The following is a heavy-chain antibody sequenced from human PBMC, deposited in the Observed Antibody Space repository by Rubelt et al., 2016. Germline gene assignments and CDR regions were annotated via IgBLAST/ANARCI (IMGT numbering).Heavy chain of an antibody. CDR3: ARERQPQLVRRGGFAI. CDR2: VTYDGIGK. V-gene: IGHV3-30*09. D-gene: IGHD3-10*01. J-gene: IGHJ3*02. Sequence: QVQLVESGGGVVQPGGSLRLSCAASGFTFSTYAMFWVRQAPGKGLEWVAVVTYDGIGKYYGDSVGGRFAISRDDSKNALYLQMNSLTLEDTAVYYCARERQPQLVRRGGFAIWGQGTMVTVSS. CDR1: GFTFSTYA.